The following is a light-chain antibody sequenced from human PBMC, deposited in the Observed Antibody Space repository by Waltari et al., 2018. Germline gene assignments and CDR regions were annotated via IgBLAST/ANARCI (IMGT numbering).Light chain of an antibody. J-gene: IGKJ5*01. Sequence: EIVLTQSPATLSLSPGERGTLSCRASQSVNTNLAWYQQRPGQAPRLLLYDASNRATGIPARFSGSGSGTDFTPTISSLEREDFAVYYCQQRSTWPSITFGQGTRLEIK. CDR2: DAS. CDR1: QSVNTN. V-gene: IGKV3-11*01. CDR3: QQRSTWPSIT.